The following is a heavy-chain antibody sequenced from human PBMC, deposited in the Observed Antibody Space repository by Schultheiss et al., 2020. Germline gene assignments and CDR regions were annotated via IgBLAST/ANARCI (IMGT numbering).Heavy chain of an antibody. Sequence: SGPTLVKPTHTLTLTCTFSGFSLSTSGMRVSWIRQPPGKALEWLARIDWDDDKFYSTSLKTRITISKDTSKNQVVLTMTNMDPVDTATYYCARIHYYRGYYYMDVWGKGTTVTVSS. CDR3: ARIHYYRGYYYMDV. CDR1: GFSLSTSGMR. V-gene: IGHV2-70*04. CDR2: IDWDDDK. J-gene: IGHJ6*03. D-gene: IGHD1-26*01.